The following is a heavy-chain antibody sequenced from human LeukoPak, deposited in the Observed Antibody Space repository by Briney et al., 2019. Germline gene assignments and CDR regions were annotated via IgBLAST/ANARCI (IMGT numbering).Heavy chain of an antibody. J-gene: IGHJ3*02. Sequence: PSETLSLTCTVSGGSISSGGYYWSWIRQPPGKGLEWIGYIYHSGSTYYNPSLKSRVTISVDRSKNQFSLKLSSVTAADTAVYYCARARDWVRGTAFDIWGQGTMVTVSS. V-gene: IGHV4-30-2*01. CDR2: IYHSGST. CDR1: GGSISSGGYY. D-gene: IGHD2-21*02. CDR3: ARARDWVRGTAFDI.